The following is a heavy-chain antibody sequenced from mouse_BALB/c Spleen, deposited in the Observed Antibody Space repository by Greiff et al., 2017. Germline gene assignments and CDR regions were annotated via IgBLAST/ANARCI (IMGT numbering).Heavy chain of an antibody. V-gene: IGHV7-3*02. CDR3: ARDGGYFDY. Sequence: EVKLVESGGGLVQPGGSLRLSCATSGFTFTDSYMSWVRKPPGKALEWLGFIRNTANGYTTEYSASVKGRFTISRDNSQSILYLQMNTLRAEDSATYYWARDGGYFDYWGQGTTLTVSS. CDR2: IRNTANGYTT. CDR1: GFTFTDSY. J-gene: IGHJ2*01.